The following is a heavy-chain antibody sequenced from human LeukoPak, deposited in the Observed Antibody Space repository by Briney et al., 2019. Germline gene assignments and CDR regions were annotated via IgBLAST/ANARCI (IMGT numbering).Heavy chain of an antibody. V-gene: IGHV3-30-3*01. CDR2: TSSDLNVK. D-gene: IGHD3-10*01. CDR3: AREGYYGSGSPPSLYFDY. J-gene: IGHJ4*02. CDR1: GFTFRSYV. Sequence: GGSLRLSCAASGFTFRSYVIHWVRQAPGKGLEWVAATSSDLNVKLYADSVKGRFTISRDNSRSTLYLQMNSLRPEDTAIYYCAREGYYGSGSPPSLYFDYWGQGTLVTVSS.